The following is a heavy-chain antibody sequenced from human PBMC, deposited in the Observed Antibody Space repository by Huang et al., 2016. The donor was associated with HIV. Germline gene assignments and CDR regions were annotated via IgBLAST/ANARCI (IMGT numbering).Heavy chain of an antibody. D-gene: IGHD3-3*01. Sequence: LQESGPGLVGPSETLSLTCAVSGDSINSNTFYWGWIRRPPGKALEGIGSIYYSGTTYYNPARRRRARIAVDASKNRIFLQLRSVTAADTGVYYCARTGVAVSDDPEYFQHWGQGALVTIS. CDR2: IYYSGTT. CDR3: ARTGVAVSDDPEYFQH. V-gene: IGHV4-39*02. CDR1: GDSINSNTFY. J-gene: IGHJ1*01.